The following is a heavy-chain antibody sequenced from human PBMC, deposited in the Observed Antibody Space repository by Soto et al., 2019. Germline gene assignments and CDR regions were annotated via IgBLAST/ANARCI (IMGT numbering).Heavy chain of an antibody. CDR3: ARMTGHGRWVEKGDY. CDR2: IIPILGIA. D-gene: IGHD3-9*01. Sequence: QVQLVQSGAEVKKPGSSVKVSCKASGGTFSSYTISWVRQAPGQGLEWMGRIIPILGIANYAQKFQGRVTITADKSTSTAYMELSSLRSEDTAVYYCARMTGHGRWVEKGDYWGQGTLVTVSS. V-gene: IGHV1-69*02. J-gene: IGHJ4*02. CDR1: GGTFSSYT.